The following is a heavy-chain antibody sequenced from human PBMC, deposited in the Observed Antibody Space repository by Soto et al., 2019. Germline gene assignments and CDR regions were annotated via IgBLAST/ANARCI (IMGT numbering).Heavy chain of an antibody. CDR3: ARVATMVTPGDDY. D-gene: IGHD5-12*01. V-gene: IGHV1-46*01. CDR1: GYTFTSYY. CDR2: INPSSGST. Sequence: GAPVKVSCKASGYTFTSYYIHWVRQAPGQGLEWMGTINPSSGSTYYAQKLQGRVTMSRDTSTRTAYMELSGLRSDDTAIYYCARVATMVTPGDDYCSQGSLVTVSS. J-gene: IGHJ4*02.